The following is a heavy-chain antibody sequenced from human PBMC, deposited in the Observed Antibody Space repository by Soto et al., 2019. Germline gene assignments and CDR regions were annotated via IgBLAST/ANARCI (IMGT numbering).Heavy chain of an antibody. CDR3: AREVEILWFGESLLPDAFDI. J-gene: IGHJ3*02. V-gene: IGHV3-74*01. CDR2: INSDGSST. CDR1: GFTVSSYW. D-gene: IGHD3-10*01. Sequence: HPGGSLRLSCAASGFTVSSYWMHWVRQAPGKGLVWVSRINSDGSSTSYADSVKGRFTISRDNAKNTLYLQMNSLRAEDTAVYYCAREVEILWFGESLLPDAFDIWGQGTMVTVSS.